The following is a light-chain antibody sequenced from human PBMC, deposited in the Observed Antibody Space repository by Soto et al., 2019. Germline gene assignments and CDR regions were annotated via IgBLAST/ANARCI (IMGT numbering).Light chain of an antibody. Sequence: AIQMAQYPSSLSASVGDRVTITCRASQGIRNDLGWYQQKPGKAPKLLIYAASSLQSGVPSRFSGSGSGTDFTLTISSLQPEDFATYYCLQDYNYPNTFGQGTKLEIK. CDR3: LQDYNYPNT. CDR2: AAS. J-gene: IGKJ2*01. CDR1: QGIRND. V-gene: IGKV1-6*01.